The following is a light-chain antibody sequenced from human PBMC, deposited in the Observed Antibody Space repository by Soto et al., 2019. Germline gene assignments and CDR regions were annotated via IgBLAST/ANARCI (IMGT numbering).Light chain of an antibody. CDR3: SSYAGSKTL. CDR2: EVT. CDR1: SSDVGNYNY. Sequence: QSVLTQPPSASGSPGQSVTISCTGTSSDVGNYNYVSWYQQHPGKAPKLMIYEVTKRPSGVPDRFPGSKSGNTASLTVSGLQAEDEADYYCSSYAGSKTLFGGGTKLTVL. V-gene: IGLV2-8*01. J-gene: IGLJ3*02.